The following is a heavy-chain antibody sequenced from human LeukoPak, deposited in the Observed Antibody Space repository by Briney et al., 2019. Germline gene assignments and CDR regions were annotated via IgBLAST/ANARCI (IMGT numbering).Heavy chain of an antibody. CDR1: GFTFDDYA. D-gene: IGHD1-26*01. V-gene: IGHV3-9*01. CDR3: AKDIGPRGSAFEY. CDR2: ISWNSGSI. Sequence: PGRSLRLSCAASGFTFDDYAMHWVRQASGKGLEWVSGISWNSGSIGYADSVKGRFTISRDNAKNSLYLQMNSLRAEDTALYYCAKDIGPRGSAFEYWGQGTLVTVS. J-gene: IGHJ4*02.